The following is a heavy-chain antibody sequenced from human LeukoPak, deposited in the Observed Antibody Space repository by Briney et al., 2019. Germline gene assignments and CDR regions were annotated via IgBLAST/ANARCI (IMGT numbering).Heavy chain of an antibody. V-gene: IGHV1-69*02. J-gene: IGHJ4*02. Sequence: SVKVSCKASGGTFSIYTISWVRQAPGQGLEWMGRIIPILGIANYAQKFQGRVTITADKSTSTAYMELSSLRSEDTAVYYCARAPTAAGQYFDYWGQGTLVTVSS. CDR3: ARAPTAAGQYFDY. CDR2: IIPILGIA. CDR1: GGTFSIYT. D-gene: IGHD6-13*01.